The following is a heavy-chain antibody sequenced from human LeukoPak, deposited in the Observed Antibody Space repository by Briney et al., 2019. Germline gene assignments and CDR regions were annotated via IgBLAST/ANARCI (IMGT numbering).Heavy chain of an antibody. CDR1: GFTFGNSA. D-gene: IGHD3-16*01. J-gene: IGHJ6*03. V-gene: IGHV3-23*01. Sequence: PGGSLRLSCAVSGFTFGNSAMSWVRQAPGKGLEWISGISASGHYTYTADSLKGRFTISRVNSKNTLYLQMNNLRAEDTALYYCAKDGSWGDYQFYFYIDVWGNGTTVTVSS. CDR2: ISASGHYT. CDR3: AKDGSWGDYQFYFYIDV.